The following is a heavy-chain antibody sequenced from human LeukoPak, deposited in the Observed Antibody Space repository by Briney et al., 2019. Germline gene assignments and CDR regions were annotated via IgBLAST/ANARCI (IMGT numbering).Heavy chain of an antibody. CDR1: GFTFSSYE. CDR2: ISSSGGTI. CDR3: ARGPNTAMVIGIFDY. D-gene: IGHD5-18*01. Sequence: QAGGSLRLSCAASGFTFSSYEMNWVRQAPGKGLEWVSYISSSGGTIYYADSVKGRFTISRDNAKNSLYLQMNSLRAEDTAVYYCARGPNTAMVIGIFDYWGQGTLVTVSS. J-gene: IGHJ4*02. V-gene: IGHV3-48*03.